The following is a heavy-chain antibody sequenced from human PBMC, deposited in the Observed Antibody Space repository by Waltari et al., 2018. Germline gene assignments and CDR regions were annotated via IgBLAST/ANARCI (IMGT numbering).Heavy chain of an antibody. V-gene: IGHV3-23*01. J-gene: IGHJ5*01. D-gene: IGHD1-26*01. Sequence: EVQLLESGGDLVQPGGSLRLSCAASGFTFRSYAMTWVRQVPGQGLEWVSSSTGRGGSTFYADSVRGRFTISRDNSKSTLFLQMNSLRAEDTAVFYCAKDITPASGRISPFDSWGQGTLVTVSS. CDR2: STGRGGST. CDR1: GFTFRSYA. CDR3: AKDITPASGRISPFDS.